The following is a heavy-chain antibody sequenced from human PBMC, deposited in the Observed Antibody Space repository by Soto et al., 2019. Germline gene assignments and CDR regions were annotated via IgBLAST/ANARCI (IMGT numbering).Heavy chain of an antibody. Sequence: ASVKVSCKASGYTFTGYYVHWVRQAPGQGLEWMGWINPNSGDTYLAQRFQGRVTMNRDTSIGTAYLELRGLTSDDTAEYYCAKGGAIVAAGTRVYLYNAMDVWGQGTTVTVSS. CDR2: INPNSGDT. D-gene: IGHD1-26*01. V-gene: IGHV1-2*02. J-gene: IGHJ6*02. CDR3: AKGGAIVAAGTRVYLYNAMDV. CDR1: GYTFTGYY.